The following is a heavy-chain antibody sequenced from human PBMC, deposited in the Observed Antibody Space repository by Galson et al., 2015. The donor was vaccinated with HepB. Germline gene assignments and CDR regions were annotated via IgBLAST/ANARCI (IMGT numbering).Heavy chain of an antibody. V-gene: IGHV3-23*01. J-gene: IGHJ6*03. CDR1: GFTFSSYA. D-gene: IGHD3-9*01. CDR3: AKGAISFYYYYMDV. CDR2: ISGSGGST. Sequence: SLRLSCAASGFTFSSYAMSWVRQAPGKGLEWVSAISGSGGSTYYADSVKGRFTISRDNSKNTRYLQMNSLRAEDTAVYYCAKGAISFYYYYMDVWGKGTTVTVSS.